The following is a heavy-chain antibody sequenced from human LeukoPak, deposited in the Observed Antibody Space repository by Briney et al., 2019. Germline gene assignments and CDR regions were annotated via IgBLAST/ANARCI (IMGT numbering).Heavy chain of an antibody. J-gene: IGHJ4*01. CDR2: IRQDGGEK. D-gene: IGHD6-13*01. CDR3: ARDGTAAGLYFDS. CDR1: GFTFSSYW. V-gene: IGHV3-7*01. Sequence: GGSLRLSSAVSGFTFSSYWMNWVRQAPGRGLEWVASIRQDGGEKSYVDSVKGRFTISRDNTKNSLYLQMSSLRAEDTAVYYCARDGTAAGLYFDSWGQGTLVTVSS.